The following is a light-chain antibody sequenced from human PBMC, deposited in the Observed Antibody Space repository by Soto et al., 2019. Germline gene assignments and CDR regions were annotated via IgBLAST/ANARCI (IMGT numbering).Light chain of an antibody. J-gene: IGKJ1*01. V-gene: IGKV3-15*01. CDR2: GAS. CDR3: HQYNYWPPWT. Sequence: EIVLTQSPATLSSSPGERATLSCRASQTVSSKLAWYQHKPGQAPRLLIYGASTRATGVPARFSGSGSGTDFSLTISSLESEDYAVYVCHQYNYWPPWTFGQGTKVDIK. CDR1: QTVSSK.